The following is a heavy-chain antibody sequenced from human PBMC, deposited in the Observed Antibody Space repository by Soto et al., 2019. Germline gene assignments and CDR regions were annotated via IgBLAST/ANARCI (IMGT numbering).Heavy chain of an antibody. Sequence: ASVKVSCKASGYTFTNYYIHWVRQAPGQGLEWMGIINPSGGGTTYAQNFQGRVTMTRDTSTSTVYMELSSLRSDDTAVYYCARDFPFYGGTHYDYWGQGTLVTVSS. J-gene: IGHJ4*02. CDR1: GYTFTNYY. V-gene: IGHV1-46*01. CDR2: INPSGGGT. D-gene: IGHD4-17*01. CDR3: ARDFPFYGGTHYDY.